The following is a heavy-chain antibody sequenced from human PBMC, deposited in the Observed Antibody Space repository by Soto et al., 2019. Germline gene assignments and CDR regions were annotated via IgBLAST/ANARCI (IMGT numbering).Heavy chain of an antibody. CDR1: GFTFSNYG. J-gene: IGHJ4*02. V-gene: IGHV3-23*01. CDR3: AKEMIASTLADFFDY. D-gene: IGHD2-21*01. Sequence: EVQLLESGGGLIQPGGSLRLSCEASGFTFSNYGMPWVRLAPGKGLEWVSTISGSGGRTFYADPVKGRFTISSDNSKNTLYLQMKSLRAEDTAVYYCAKEMIASTLADFFDYWGQGTLVTVSS. CDR2: ISGSGGRT.